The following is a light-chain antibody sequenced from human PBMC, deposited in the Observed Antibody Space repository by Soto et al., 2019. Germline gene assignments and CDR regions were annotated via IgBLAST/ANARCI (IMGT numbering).Light chain of an antibody. Sequence: EIVMTQSPATLSVSPGERASLYCSASQSINRHLAWYRQKPGQAPRLLIYDASNRATGIPARFSGSGSVTDFTLTISSLEPEDFGVYYCQQRSNWPPVTFGGGTKVDIK. CDR3: QQRSNWPPVT. CDR2: DAS. J-gene: IGKJ4*01. CDR1: QSINRH. V-gene: IGKV3-11*01.